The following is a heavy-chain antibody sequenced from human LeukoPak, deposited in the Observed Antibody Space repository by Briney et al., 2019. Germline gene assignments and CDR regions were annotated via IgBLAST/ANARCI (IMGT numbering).Heavy chain of an antibody. CDR2: IYYSGST. V-gene: IGHV4-39*01. CDR1: GGSISSSSYY. CDR3: ATEGHSSGWYTPNRFDP. Sequence: SETLSLTCTVSGGSISSSSYYWGWIRQPPGKGLEWIGSIYYSGSTYYNPSLKSRVTISVDTSKNQFSLKLSSVTAADTAVYYCATEGHSSGWYTPNRFDPWGQGTLVTVSS. D-gene: IGHD6-19*01. J-gene: IGHJ5*02.